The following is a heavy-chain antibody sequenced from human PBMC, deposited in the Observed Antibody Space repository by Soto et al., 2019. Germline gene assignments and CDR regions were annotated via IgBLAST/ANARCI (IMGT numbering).Heavy chain of an antibody. CDR2: ISYDGSNK. CDR3: ARALLGGAFDI. CDR1: GFTFNSYA. J-gene: IGHJ3*02. V-gene: IGHV3-30-3*01. D-gene: IGHD3-10*01. Sequence: ESGGGVVQPGRSLRLSCTASGFTFNSYAMHWVRQAPGKGLEWVAVISYDGSNKYYADSVKGRFTISRDNSKNTLYLQMNSLRAEDTAVYYCARALLGGAFDIWGQGTMVTVSS.